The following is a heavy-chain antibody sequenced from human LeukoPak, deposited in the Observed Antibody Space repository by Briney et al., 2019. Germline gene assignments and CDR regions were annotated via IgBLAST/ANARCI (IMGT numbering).Heavy chain of an antibody. Sequence: GGSLRLSCAASGFAFSAYEMNWVRQATGKGLEWVSYISRTSGNTIYYADSVMGRFTVSRDNAKNSLYLQMNSLRAEDTAAYYCVRGGSSGYDFNAFDIWGQGTMVTVSS. J-gene: IGHJ3*02. V-gene: IGHV3-48*03. D-gene: IGHD5-12*01. CDR3: VRGGSSGYDFNAFDI. CDR2: ISRTSGNTI. CDR1: GFAFSAYE.